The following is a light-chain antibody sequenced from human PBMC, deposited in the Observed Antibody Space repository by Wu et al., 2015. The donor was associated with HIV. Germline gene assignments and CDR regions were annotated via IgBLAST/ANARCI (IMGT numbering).Light chain of an antibody. CDR1: QSILDW. J-gene: IGKJ1*01. CDR2: KAS. Sequence: DIQMTQSPPIVPAFVGDRITISCRVSQSILDWLAWYQQKPGKAPKLLIYKASTLESGVPSRFSGSGYGTEFTLTISSLQPDGFATYYCQHFGTFGPGTRVEV. CDR3: QHFGT. V-gene: IGKV1-5*03.